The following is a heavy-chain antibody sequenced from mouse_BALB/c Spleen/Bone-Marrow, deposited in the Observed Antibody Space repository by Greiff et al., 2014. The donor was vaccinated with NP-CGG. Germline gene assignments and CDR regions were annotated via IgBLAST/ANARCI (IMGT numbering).Heavy chain of an antibody. CDR2: IDPENGNT. J-gene: IGHJ2*01. V-gene: IGHV14-1*02. CDR1: GFNIKDCY. CDR3: ARWGNYYFDY. Sequence: VQLQQSGAELVRPGALVKLSCKASGFNIKDCYMHWVKQRPEQGLEWIGWIDPENGNTIYDPKFQGKASITADTSSNTAYLQLSSLTSEDTAVYYCARWGNYYFDYWGQGTTLTVSS.